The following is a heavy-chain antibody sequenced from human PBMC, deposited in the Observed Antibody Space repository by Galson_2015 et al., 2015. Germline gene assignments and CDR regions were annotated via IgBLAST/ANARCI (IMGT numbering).Heavy chain of an antibody. CDR2: INAGGIST. D-gene: IGHD3-9*01. V-gene: IGHV3-23*01. Sequence: SLRLSCAASGFNFSSFAMTWVRQAPGKGLEWVAAINAGGISTYYADSVKRRFIISKANSRSMLYLQMTGLRADDTAIYWCAKSRVMYFDWWADWGQGTHVSVSS. J-gene: IGHJ4*02. CDR3: AKSRVMYFDWWAD. CDR1: GFNFSSFA.